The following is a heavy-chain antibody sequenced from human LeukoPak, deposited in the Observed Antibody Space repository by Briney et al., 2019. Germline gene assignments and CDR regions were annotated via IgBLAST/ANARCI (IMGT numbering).Heavy chain of an antibody. D-gene: IGHD4-17*01. Sequence: GGSLRLSCAASGFSFSNFGMNWVRQGLGKGLEWVSSITGRGSSAYYADSVKGRFIISRDNSKSTLYLQMNSLRGDDTAVYYCARDYGDYGLDYWGQGALVTVAS. CDR1: GFSFSNFG. J-gene: IGHJ4*02. V-gene: IGHV3-23*01. CDR3: ARDYGDYGLDY. CDR2: ITGRGSSA.